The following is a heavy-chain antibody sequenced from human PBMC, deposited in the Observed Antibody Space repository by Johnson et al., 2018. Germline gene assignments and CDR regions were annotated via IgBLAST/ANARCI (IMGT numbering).Heavy chain of an antibody. Sequence: VRLVQAGGGVVQPGRSLRLSCAASGIIFSSYGMHWVRQAPGKGLEWVTLISYDGSNKYYADSVKGRFTISRDNSKNKVYLQMNSLRAEDTAVYYCARVVHYYMDVWGKGTTVTVSS. D-gene: IGHD3-10*01. CDR1: GIIFSSYG. CDR3: ARVVHYYMDV. CDR2: ISYDGSNK. V-gene: IGHV3-33*05. J-gene: IGHJ6*03.